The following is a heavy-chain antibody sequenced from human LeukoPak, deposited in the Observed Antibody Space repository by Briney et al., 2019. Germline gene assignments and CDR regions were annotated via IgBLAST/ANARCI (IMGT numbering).Heavy chain of an antibody. J-gene: IGHJ4*02. CDR2: ISGTGGST. D-gene: IGHD3-22*01. Sequence: PGGSLRLSCAASGFTFNNYGMSWVRQAPGKGLEWVSSISGTGGSTYYADSVKGRFTISRDNSKNTLYLRMNSLRAEDTAVYYCASGTTYYYDSSGYPPFDYWGQGTLVTVSS. CDR3: ASGTTYYYDSSGYPPFDY. V-gene: IGHV3-23*01. CDR1: GFTFNNYG.